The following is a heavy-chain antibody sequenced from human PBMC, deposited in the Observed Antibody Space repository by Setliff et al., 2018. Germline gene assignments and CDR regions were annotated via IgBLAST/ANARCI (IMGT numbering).Heavy chain of an antibody. CDR3: AREQWLDPPGYYYMDV. CDR2: INHSGST. V-gene: IGHV4-34*01. Sequence: SETLSLTCAVYGGSFSGYYWSWIRQPPGKGLEWIGEINHSGSTNYNPSLKSRVTISVDTSKNQLSLKLSSVTAADTAVYYCAREQWLDPPGYYYMDVWAKGTTVTVSS. D-gene: IGHD6-19*01. CDR1: GGSFSGYY. J-gene: IGHJ6*03.